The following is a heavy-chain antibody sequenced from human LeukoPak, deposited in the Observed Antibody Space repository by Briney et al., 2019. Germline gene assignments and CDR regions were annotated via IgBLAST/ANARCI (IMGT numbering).Heavy chain of an antibody. CDR1: GGSISSYY. Sequence: SETLSLTCTVSGGSISSYYLTWIRQPAGKGLEWTGRINTSGSTNYNPSLKSRVTMSVDTSKNELSLKLTSVTAADTAVYYCARDRIISGYSEGFDYWGQGTLVTVSS. V-gene: IGHV4-4*07. CDR2: INTSGST. J-gene: IGHJ4*02. D-gene: IGHD3-22*01. CDR3: ARDRIISGYSEGFDY.